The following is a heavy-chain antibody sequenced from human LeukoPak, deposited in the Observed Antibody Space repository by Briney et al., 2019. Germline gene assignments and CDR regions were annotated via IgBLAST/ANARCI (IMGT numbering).Heavy chain of an antibody. J-gene: IGHJ4*02. CDR1: GFSFSAYA. CDR3: VKTGSGRYGDY. Sequence: GGSLRLSCAASGFSFSAYAMYWVRQAPGKGPEWVALIRYDGINKYYGDSVKGRFTISRDNSKNMLYLQMNSLRAEDTAVYYCVKTGSGRYGDYWGQGARVTVSS. D-gene: IGHD6-13*01. V-gene: IGHV3-30*02. CDR2: IRYDGINK.